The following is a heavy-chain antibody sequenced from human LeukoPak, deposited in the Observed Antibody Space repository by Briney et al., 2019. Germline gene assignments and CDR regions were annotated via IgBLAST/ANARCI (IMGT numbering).Heavy chain of an antibody. D-gene: IGHD4-17*01. CDR2: INHSGST. CDR1: GGSFSGYY. Sequence: SETLSLTCAVYGGSFSGYYWSWIRQPPGKGLEWIGEINHSGSTNYNPSLKSRVTISVDTSKNQFSLKLSSVTAADTAVYYCARTAIGDPTVTPYAFDIWGQGTMVTVSP. V-gene: IGHV4-34*01. J-gene: IGHJ3*02. CDR3: ARTAIGDPTVTPYAFDI.